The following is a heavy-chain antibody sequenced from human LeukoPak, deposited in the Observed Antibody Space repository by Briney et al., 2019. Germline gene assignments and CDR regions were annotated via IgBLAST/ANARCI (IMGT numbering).Heavy chain of an antibody. CDR3: ARDLGDAFDI. CDR1: GGSISSYY. Sequence: SETLSLTCTVSGGSISSYYWSWIRQPPGKGLEWIGYIYYIGSTNYNPSLKSRVTISVDTAKNQFSLKLSSVTAADTAVYYCARDLGDAFDIWGQGTMVTVSS. V-gene: IGHV4-59*01. D-gene: IGHD7-27*01. J-gene: IGHJ3*02. CDR2: IYYIGST.